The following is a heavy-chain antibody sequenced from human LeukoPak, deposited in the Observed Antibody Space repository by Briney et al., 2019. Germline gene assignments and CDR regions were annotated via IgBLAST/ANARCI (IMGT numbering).Heavy chain of an antibody. CDR3: ARRFYDNLTGHTWYDY. J-gene: IGHJ4*02. Sequence: GGSLRLSCAASGFTFSNYSMNWVRQAPGKGLEWVSSISSSTTYIYYAGSVKGRFTISRDNAKNSLYLQLNSLRSEDTAVYYCARRFYDNLTGHTWYDYWGQGTLVTVSS. CDR2: ISSSTTYI. V-gene: IGHV3-21*04. D-gene: IGHD3-9*01. CDR1: GFTFSNYS.